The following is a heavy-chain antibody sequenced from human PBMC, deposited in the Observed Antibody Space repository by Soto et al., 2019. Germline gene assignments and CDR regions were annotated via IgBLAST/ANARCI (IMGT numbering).Heavy chain of an antibody. Sequence: GGSLRLSCAASGFTFSSYGMHWVRQAPGKGLEWVAVIWYDGSNKYYADSVKGRFTISRDNSKNTLYLQMNSLRAEDTAVYYCARDPPMYYYDSSGSQLGDAFDIWGQGTMVTVSS. D-gene: IGHD3-22*01. J-gene: IGHJ3*02. CDR1: GFTFSSYG. V-gene: IGHV3-33*01. CDR2: IWYDGSNK. CDR3: ARDPPMYYYDSSGSQLGDAFDI.